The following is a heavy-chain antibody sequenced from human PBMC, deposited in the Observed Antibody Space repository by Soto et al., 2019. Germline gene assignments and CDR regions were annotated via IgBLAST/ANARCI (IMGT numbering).Heavy chain of an antibody. CDR2: ISGSGDTP. Sequence: GGSLRLSCAASGFTFSTSAMSWVRQAPGKGLEWVSAISGSGDTPFHADSVKGRFTISRDNSKNTLYLQMDSLRAEDTAVYYCAKTGPFVGVSPSVDWFDPWGQGTLVTVSS. D-gene: IGHD3-16*01. V-gene: IGHV3-23*01. J-gene: IGHJ5*02. CDR3: AKTGPFVGVSPSVDWFDP. CDR1: GFTFSTSA.